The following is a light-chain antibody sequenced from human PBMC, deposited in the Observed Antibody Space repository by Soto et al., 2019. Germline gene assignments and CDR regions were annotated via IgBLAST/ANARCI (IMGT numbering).Light chain of an antibody. CDR2: QAS. CDR3: QQYNTFSSST. J-gene: IGKJ2*01. CDR1: QSVTTW. V-gene: IGKV1-5*03. Sequence: DFPMTQSPSTLSAFVGDRSTITCRASQSVTTWLAWYQQKPGKGPKVLIYQASNVQSGVPSRFRGGGSRTECTITSDSLQPANSAPYYCQQYNTFSSSTFGQGTRLEIK.